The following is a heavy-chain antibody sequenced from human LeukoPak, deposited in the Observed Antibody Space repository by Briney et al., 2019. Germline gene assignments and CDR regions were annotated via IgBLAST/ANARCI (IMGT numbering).Heavy chain of an antibody. CDR3: ARGRPHGNDY. CDR2: IASDGSST. J-gene: IGHJ4*02. D-gene: IGHD4-23*01. CDR1: GFTFCSYW. V-gene: IGHV3-74*01. Sequence: GGSLRLSCAASGFTFCSYWMNWVRQAPGKGLVWVSRIASDGSSTTYADSVKGRFSISRDNAKNTLYLQMNSLRVEDTAVYYCARGRPHGNDYWGQGTLVTVSS.